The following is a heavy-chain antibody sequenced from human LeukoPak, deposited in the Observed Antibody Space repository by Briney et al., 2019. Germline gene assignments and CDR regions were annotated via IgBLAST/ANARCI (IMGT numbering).Heavy chain of an antibody. CDR1: GFTFTNYA. J-gene: IGHJ4*02. Sequence: GGSLRLSCVASGFTFTNYAMSWVRQAPGKGLEYVSAISSNGGSTYYADSVKGRFTISRDNSKNTLYLQMSSLRAEDTAVYYCVKVQIAEENDYWGQGTLVTVSS. CDR2: ISSNGGST. CDR3: VKVQIAEENDY. D-gene: IGHD6-13*01. V-gene: IGHV3-64D*06.